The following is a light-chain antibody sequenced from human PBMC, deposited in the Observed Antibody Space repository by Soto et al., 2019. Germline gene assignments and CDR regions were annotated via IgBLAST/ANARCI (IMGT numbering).Light chain of an antibody. V-gene: IGKV3D-15*01. Sequence: KASLYCRASQSITRNLAWYQQSPGQAPRLLIYGASHRATGIPVRFSGSGSVTEFTRHMSRLCCEAFLVNYSPQHSICGTFCDGTKVDIK. J-gene: IGKJ1*01. CDR3: PQHSICGT. CDR2: GAS. CDR1: QSITRN.